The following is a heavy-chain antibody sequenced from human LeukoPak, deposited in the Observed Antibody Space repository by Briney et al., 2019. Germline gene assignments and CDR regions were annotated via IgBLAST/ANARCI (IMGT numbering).Heavy chain of an antibody. CDR1: GFTFSTYS. V-gene: IGHV3-48*01. D-gene: IGHD5-18*01. Sequence: GGSLRLSCAASGFTFSTYSMNWVRQAPGKGLEWVSYISSSGTTIYYADSVKGRFTISRDNAKNSLYLQMNSLRAEDTAVYYCARVIRGYTIDYWGQGTLVTVSS. J-gene: IGHJ4*02. CDR3: ARVIRGYTIDY. CDR2: ISSSGTTI.